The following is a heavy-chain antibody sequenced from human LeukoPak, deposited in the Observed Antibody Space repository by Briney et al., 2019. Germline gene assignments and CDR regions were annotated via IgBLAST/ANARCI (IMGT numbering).Heavy chain of an antibody. CDR1: GFTFNNYV. CDR3: AREAIITMVRGATDY. Sequence: GGSLRLSCEASGFTFNNYVMTWVRQAPGKGLEWVSSISASAAMTYYADSVKGRFTISRDNAKNSLYLQMNSLRAEDTAVYYCAREAIITMVRGATDYWGQGTLVTVSS. J-gene: IGHJ4*02. D-gene: IGHD3-10*01. V-gene: IGHV3-21*01. CDR2: ISASAAMT.